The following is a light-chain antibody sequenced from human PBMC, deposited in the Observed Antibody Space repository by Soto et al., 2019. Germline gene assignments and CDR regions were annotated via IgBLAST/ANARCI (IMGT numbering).Light chain of an antibody. CDR2: GAS. J-gene: IGKJ2*01. V-gene: IGKV3-20*01. CDR3: QQYVSPPRT. CDR1: QSISSSY. Sequence: EIVLTQSPGTLSLSPGEKATLSCRASQSISSSYLAWYQQKPGQAPRLLIYGASSRATGIPDKFSGSGSGTAFTLTISRLEPEDFAVYYCQQYVSPPRTFGQGTKLEIK.